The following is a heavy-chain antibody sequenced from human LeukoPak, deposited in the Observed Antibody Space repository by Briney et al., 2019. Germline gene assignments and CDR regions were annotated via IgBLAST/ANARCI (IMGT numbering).Heavy chain of an antibody. J-gene: IGHJ5*02. CDR3: ASSYFNAAGARWFDP. V-gene: IGHV1-69*04. CDR1: GGTFGSYA. Sequence: GASVKVSCKASGGTFGSYAISWVRQAPGQGLEWMGRIIPILGIANYAQKFQGRVTITADKSTSTAYMELSSLRSEDTAVYYCASSYFNAAGARWFDPWGQGTLVTVSS. CDR2: IIPILGIA. D-gene: IGHD6-19*01.